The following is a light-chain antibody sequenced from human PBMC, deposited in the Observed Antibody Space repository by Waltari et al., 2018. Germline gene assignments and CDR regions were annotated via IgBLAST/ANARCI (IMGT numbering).Light chain of an antibody. Sequence: QSALTQPRSVSGSPGQSVTISCTATLSAVWVYNSVSWYQQHPGKAPKLLIYEVSKRPSGVPDRLSGSKSGNTASLTISGLQAEDEADYYCCSYAGRYTFVFGTGTKVTVL. CDR2: EVS. CDR1: LSAVWVYNS. V-gene: IGLV2-11*02. J-gene: IGLJ1*01. CDR3: CSYAGRYTFV.